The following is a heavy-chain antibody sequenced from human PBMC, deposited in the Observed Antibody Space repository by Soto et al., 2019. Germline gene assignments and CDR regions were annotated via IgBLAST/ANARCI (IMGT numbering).Heavy chain of an antibody. D-gene: IGHD5-12*01. CDR1: GGTFSSYA. Sequence: GASVKVSCKASGGTFSSYAISWVRQAPGQGLEWMGGIIPIFGTANYAQKFQGRVTITADESTSTAYMELSSLRSEDTAVYYCARGRYSGSTIWGLFDYWGQGTLVTVSS. CDR3: ARGRYSGSTIWGLFDY. CDR2: IIPIFGTA. V-gene: IGHV1-69*13. J-gene: IGHJ4*02.